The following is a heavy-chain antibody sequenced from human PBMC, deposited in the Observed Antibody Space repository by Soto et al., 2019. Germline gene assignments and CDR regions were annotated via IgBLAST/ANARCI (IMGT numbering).Heavy chain of an antibody. CDR3: AKDLRDYYDSSGYNAFDC. CDR2: ISYDGSNK. CDR1: GFTFSSYG. V-gene: IGHV3-30*18. Sequence: HPGGSLRLSCAASGFTFSSYGMHWVRQAPGKGLEWVAVISYDGSNKYYADSVKGRFTISRDNSKNTLYLQMNSLRAEDTAVYYCAKDLRDYYDSSGYNAFDCWGQGTLVTVSS. J-gene: IGHJ4*02. D-gene: IGHD3-22*01.